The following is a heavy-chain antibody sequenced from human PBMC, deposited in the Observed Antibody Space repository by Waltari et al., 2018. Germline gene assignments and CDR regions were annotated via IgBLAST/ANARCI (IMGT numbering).Heavy chain of an antibody. Sequence: EVQLVESGGGLSPPGSSPRLYWSASRLTFSRYALNWVRQATGKGLELVSSISSSSYIYYADSGKGRFTISRDNAKNSLYLQMNSLRAEDTAVYYCASGVAAAGNVNYWGQGTLVTVSS. J-gene: IGHJ4*02. V-gene: IGHV3-21*01. D-gene: IGHD6-13*01. CDR3: ASGVAAAGNVNY. CDR1: RLTFSRYA. CDR2: ISSSSYI.